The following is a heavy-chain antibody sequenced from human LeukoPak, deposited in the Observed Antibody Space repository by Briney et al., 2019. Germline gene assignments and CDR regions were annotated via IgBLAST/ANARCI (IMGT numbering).Heavy chain of an antibody. CDR1: GFTFSSYA. CDR3: ARTGDASPYYGDV. CDR2: ISGSGCST. V-gene: IGHV3-23*01. D-gene: IGHD3-10*01. Sequence: GGSLRLSCAASGFTFSSYAMSLFRQAPGKGLECVSAISGSGCSTYYADSVNGRFTISRDNSKNTLYLKMNSMRDEDTAVYYCARTGDASPYYGDVWGKGTTVTISS. J-gene: IGHJ6*04.